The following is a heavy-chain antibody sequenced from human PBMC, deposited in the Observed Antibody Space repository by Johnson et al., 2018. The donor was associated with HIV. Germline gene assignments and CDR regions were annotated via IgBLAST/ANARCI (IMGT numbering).Heavy chain of an antibody. CDR1: GFTFGDSA. J-gene: IGHJ3*02. CDR2: LSYDGSNK. D-gene: IGHD7-27*01. Sequence: VQLVESGGGVVRPGRSLRLSCAASGFTFGDSAIHWVRQAPGKGLEWVAVLSYDGSNKYYADSVKGRFTISRDNSKNRRYLQMNSLRVEDTAVYYCAKIPGANWGSPDDFDIWGQGTMLIVSS. CDR3: AKIPGANWGSPDDFDI. V-gene: IGHV3-30-3*02.